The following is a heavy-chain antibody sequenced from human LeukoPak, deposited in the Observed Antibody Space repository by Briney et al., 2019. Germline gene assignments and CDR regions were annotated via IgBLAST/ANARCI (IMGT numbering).Heavy chain of an antibody. Sequence: ASVKVSCKASGYTFTGYYMHWVRQAPGQGLEWMGWINPNSGGTTYAQKFQGRVTMTRDTSISTTYMELRGLRSDDTAVYYCARGYCDYDPFYWGQGTLVTVSS. CDR2: INPNSGGT. D-gene: IGHD5-12*01. V-gene: IGHV1-2*02. CDR3: ARGYCDYDPFY. J-gene: IGHJ4*02. CDR1: GYTFTGYY.